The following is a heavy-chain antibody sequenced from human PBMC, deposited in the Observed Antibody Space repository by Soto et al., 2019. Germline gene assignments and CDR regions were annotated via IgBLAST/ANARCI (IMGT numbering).Heavy chain of an antibody. Sequence: GGSLRLSCAASGFSVSDYYMSWIRQAPGKGLEWVSYISNSVIYANYADSVKGRFTISRDSAKNSLYLQMSSLSPEDTAVYYCAKVGGRDGNLMLSLHVWAQGTLVTVSS. CDR3: AKVGGRDGNLMLSLHV. CDR2: ISNSVIYA. J-gene: IGHJ4*01. CDR1: GFSVSDYY. V-gene: IGHV3-11*06. D-gene: IGHD3-16*01.